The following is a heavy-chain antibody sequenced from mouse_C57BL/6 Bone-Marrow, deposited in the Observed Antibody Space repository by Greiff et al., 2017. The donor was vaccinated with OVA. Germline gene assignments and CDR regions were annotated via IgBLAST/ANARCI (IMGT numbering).Heavy chain of an antibody. D-gene: IGHD1-1*01. CDR2: ILPGSGST. J-gene: IGHJ3*01. CDR1: GYTFTGYW. V-gene: IGHV1-9*01. CDR3: AREGGYYYGSGAY. Sequence: VQLQQSGAELMKPGASVKLSCKATGYTFTGYWIEWVKQRPGHGLEWIGEILPGSGSTNYNEKFKSKATLTVDKSSSTAYMQLSSLTSEDSAVYYCAREGGYYYGSGAYWGQGTLVTVSA.